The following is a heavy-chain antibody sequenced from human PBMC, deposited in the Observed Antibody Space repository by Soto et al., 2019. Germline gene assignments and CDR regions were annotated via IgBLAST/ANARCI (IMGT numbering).Heavy chain of an antibody. CDR2: INHSGST. Sequence: PSETLSLTCAVYGGSFSGYYWTWIRQPPGTGLEWIGEINHSGSTNYNPSLKSRVTISVDTSKNQFSLKLSSVTAADTAVYYCAADTVTLYYYYYGMDVWGQGTTVTVSS. CDR1: GGSFSGYY. J-gene: IGHJ6*02. V-gene: IGHV4-34*01. D-gene: IGHD4-17*01. CDR3: AADTVTLYYYYYGMDV.